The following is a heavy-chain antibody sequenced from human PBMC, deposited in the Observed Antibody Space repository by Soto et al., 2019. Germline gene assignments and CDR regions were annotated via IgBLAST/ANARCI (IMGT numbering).Heavy chain of an antibody. J-gene: IGHJ6*02. Sequence: ASVKVSCKASGGTFSSYAISWVRQAPGQGLEWMGGIIPIFGTANYAQKFQGRVTITADESTSTAYMELSSLRSEDTAVYYCAGMTTVVTEYGMDVWGQGTTVTVSS. CDR2: IIPIFGTA. V-gene: IGHV1-69*13. CDR3: AGMTTVVTEYGMDV. CDR1: GGTFSSYA. D-gene: IGHD4-17*01.